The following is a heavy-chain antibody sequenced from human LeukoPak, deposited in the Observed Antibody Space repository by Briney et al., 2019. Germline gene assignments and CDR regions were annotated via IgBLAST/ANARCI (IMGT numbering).Heavy chain of an antibody. CDR3: ARPGVVRGVIPYYFDY. CDR1: GYTFTSYG. V-gene: IGHV1-18*01. J-gene: IGHJ4*02. CDR2: ISAYNGNT. Sequence: ASVKVSCKASGYTFTSYGISWVRQAPGQGPEWMGWISAYNGNTNYAQKLQGRVTMTTDTSTSTAYMELRSLRSDDTAVYYCARPGVVRGVIPYYFDYWGQGTLVTVSS. D-gene: IGHD3-10*02.